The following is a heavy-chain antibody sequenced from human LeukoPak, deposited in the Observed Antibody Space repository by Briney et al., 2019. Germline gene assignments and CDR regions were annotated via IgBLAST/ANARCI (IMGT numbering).Heavy chain of an antibody. D-gene: IGHD4-17*01. Sequence: SETLSLTCTVSGGSIRSYYWSWIRQPAGKGLEWIGRIYTSGSTNYNPSLKSRVTMSVDTSKNQFSLKLSSVTAADTAVYYCARVLRSGDYVNAFDIWGQGTMVTVSS. CDR2: IYTSGST. J-gene: IGHJ3*02. CDR3: ARVLRSGDYVNAFDI. V-gene: IGHV4-4*07. CDR1: GGSIRSYY.